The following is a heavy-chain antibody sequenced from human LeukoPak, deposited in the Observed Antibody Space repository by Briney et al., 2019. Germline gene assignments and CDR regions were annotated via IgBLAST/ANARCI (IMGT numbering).Heavy chain of an antibody. CDR2: IYYSGST. V-gene: IGHV4-39*01. J-gene: IGHJ6*02. CDR1: GGSISSSSYY. Sequence: PSETLSLTCTVSGGSISSSSYYWGWIRQPPGKGLEWIGSIYYSGSTYYNPSLKSRVTISVDTSKNQFSLKLSSVTAADTAVYYCARAYSGSYLYYYYYGMDVWGQGTTVTVSS. CDR3: ARAYSGSYLYYYYYGMDV. D-gene: IGHD1-26*01.